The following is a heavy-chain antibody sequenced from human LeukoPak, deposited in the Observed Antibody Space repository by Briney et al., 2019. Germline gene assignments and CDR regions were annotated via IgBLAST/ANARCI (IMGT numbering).Heavy chain of an antibody. D-gene: IGHD6-13*01. Sequence: SETLSLTCTVSGGSISSYYWSWIRQPPGKGLEWIGYIYYSGSTKYNPSLKSRVTISVDTSKNQFSLKLSSVTAADTAVYYCAGTTIAAAGTNYWGQGTLVTVSS. V-gene: IGHV4-59*01. J-gene: IGHJ4*02. CDR1: GGSISSYY. CDR2: IYYSGST. CDR3: AGTTIAAAGTNY.